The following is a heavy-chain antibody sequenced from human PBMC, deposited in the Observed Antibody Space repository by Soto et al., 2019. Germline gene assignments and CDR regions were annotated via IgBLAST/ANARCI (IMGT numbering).Heavy chain of an antibody. CDR3: ARATTVVTHGAFDI. CDR1: GGTFSSYA. V-gene: IGHV1-69*13. Sequence: ASVKVSCKASGGTFSSYAISWVRQAPGQGLEWMGGIIPIFGTANYAQKFQGRVTITADESTSTAYMELSSLRSEDTAVYYCARATTVVTHGAFDIWGQGTMVTVS. D-gene: IGHD4-17*01. J-gene: IGHJ3*02. CDR2: IIPIFGTA.